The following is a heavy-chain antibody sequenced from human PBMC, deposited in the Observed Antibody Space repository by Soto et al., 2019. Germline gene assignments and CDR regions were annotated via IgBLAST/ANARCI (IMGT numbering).Heavy chain of an antibody. J-gene: IGHJ6*03. Sequence: QVQLQQWGAGPLKPSETLSLTCAVYGGSFSGYKWSWIRQTPGKGLGWIGEINDSGNINYNPSFKSRVTILLDTPKKQISLKMSSVTAADSAVYYCARGLILWFGELSRRGGYYYYMDVWGKGTTVTVSS. V-gene: IGHV4-34*01. D-gene: IGHD3-10*01. CDR2: INDSGNI. CDR1: GGSFSGYK. CDR3: ARGLILWFGELSRRGGYYYYMDV.